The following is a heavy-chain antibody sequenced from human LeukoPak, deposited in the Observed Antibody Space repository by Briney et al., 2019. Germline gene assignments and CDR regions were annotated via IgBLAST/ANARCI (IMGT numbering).Heavy chain of an antibody. CDR2: IKQDGSEK. D-gene: IGHD6-19*01. Sequence: GGSLRLSCAASGFTLSNFWMSWVRQAPGKGLDWVANIKQDGSEKYYADSVKGRFTISRDNAKNSVYLQMNSLRDEDTAVYYCATHTSGWKGYFDYWGQGTLVTVSS. J-gene: IGHJ4*02. CDR3: ATHTSGWKGYFDY. V-gene: IGHV3-7*05. CDR1: GFTLSNFW.